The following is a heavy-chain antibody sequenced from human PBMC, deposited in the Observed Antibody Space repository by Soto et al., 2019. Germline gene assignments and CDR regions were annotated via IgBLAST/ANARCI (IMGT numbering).Heavy chain of an antibody. D-gene: IGHD6-13*01. CDR1: GGSISSGGYY. V-gene: IGHV4-31*03. CDR3: ARAKGIAAAGTPIYYYYYGMDV. CDR2: IYYSGST. Sequence: PSETLSLTCTVSGGSISSGGYYWSWIRQHPGKGLEWIGYIYYSGSTYYNPSLKSRVTISVDTSKNQFSLKLSSVTAADTAVYYCARAKGIAAAGTPIYYYYYGMDVWGQGTTVTVSS. J-gene: IGHJ6*02.